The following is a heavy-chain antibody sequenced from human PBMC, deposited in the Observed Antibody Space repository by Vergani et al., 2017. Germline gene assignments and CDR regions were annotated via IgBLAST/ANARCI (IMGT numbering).Heavy chain of an antibody. CDR2: ISGSDGST. Sequence: EVQLLESGGGLVQLGGSLRLSCAASGFPFIGNPLGWVPRAPGKGLEWFSGISGSDGSTSYADAVKGRFTISRDNSKNTLYLQMNSLRAEDTAVYYCAKVSHQLPYYYYMDVWGKGTTVTVSS. CDR3: AKVSHQLPYYYYMDV. J-gene: IGHJ6*03. V-gene: IGHV3-23*01. CDR1: GFPFIGNP. D-gene: IGHD2-2*01.